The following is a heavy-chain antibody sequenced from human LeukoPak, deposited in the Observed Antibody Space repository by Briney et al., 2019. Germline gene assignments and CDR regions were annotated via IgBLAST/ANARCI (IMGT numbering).Heavy chain of an antibody. V-gene: IGHV1-69*13. Sequence: SVKVSCKASGGTFSSYAISWVRQAPGQGLEWMGGIIPIFGTANYAQKFQGRVTITADESTSTTYMELSSLRSEDTAVYYCAREGGYCSGGSCYSVDWFDPWGQGTLVTVSS. CDR1: GGTFSSYA. CDR2: IIPIFGTA. D-gene: IGHD2-15*01. CDR3: AREGGYCSGGSCYSVDWFDP. J-gene: IGHJ5*02.